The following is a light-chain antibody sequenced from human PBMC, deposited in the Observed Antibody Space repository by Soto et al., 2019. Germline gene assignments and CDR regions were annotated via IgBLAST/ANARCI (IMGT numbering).Light chain of an antibody. CDR1: QSVSSSY. CDR3: QQRSNWPLT. CDR2: DAS. V-gene: IGKV3D-20*02. J-gene: IGKJ4*01. Sequence: EIVLTQSPGTLSLSPGERGTLSCRASQSVSSSYLAWYQQKPGQAPRLLIDDASNRATGIPTRFSGSGSGTDFTLTISSLEPEDFAVYYCQQRSNWPLTFGGGTKVDIK.